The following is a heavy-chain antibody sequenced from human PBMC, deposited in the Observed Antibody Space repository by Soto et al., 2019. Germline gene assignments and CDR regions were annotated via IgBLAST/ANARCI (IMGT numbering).Heavy chain of an antibody. Sequence: WETLSLTCTVSGGSISDFYWSWIRQPPGKGLEWIGYIYYSGSTNYNPSLKSRVTISVDTSKNQFSLNLRSMSPADTAVYYCARVGGLAARTFDYWGPGTLVTVSS. CDR1: GGSISDFY. D-gene: IGHD6-6*01. V-gene: IGHV4-59*01. J-gene: IGHJ4*02. CDR2: IYYSGST. CDR3: ARVGGLAARTFDY.